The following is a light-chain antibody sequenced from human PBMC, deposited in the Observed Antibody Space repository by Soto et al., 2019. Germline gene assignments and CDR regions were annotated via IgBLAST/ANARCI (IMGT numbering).Light chain of an antibody. J-gene: IGLJ2*01. V-gene: IGLV2-14*01. CDR2: EVT. CDR3: SSYTGGSTLVV. CDR1: SSDVGAYNY. Sequence: QSALTQPASVSGSPGQSITISCTGSSSDVGAYNYVSWYQQHPGKAPRLMIYEVTNRPSGVSNRFSGSKSGNTDSLAISGLRADDEADYYCSSYTGGSTLVVFGGGTKLAVL.